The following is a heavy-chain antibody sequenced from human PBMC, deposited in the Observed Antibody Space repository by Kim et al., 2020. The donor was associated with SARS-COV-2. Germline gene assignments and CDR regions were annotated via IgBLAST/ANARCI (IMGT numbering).Heavy chain of an antibody. J-gene: IGHJ6*02. D-gene: IGHD6-13*01. CDR2: IYSGGST. CDR3: AREGRSSSLNLPQWLASRYYYYGMDV. V-gene: IGHV3-53*04. CDR1: GFTVSSNY. Sequence: GGSLRLSCAASGFTVSSNYMSWVRQAPGKGLEWVSVIYSGGSTYYADSVKGRFTISRHNSKNTLYLQMNSLRAEDTAVYYCAREGRSSSLNLPQWLASRYYYYGMDVWGQGTTVTVSS.